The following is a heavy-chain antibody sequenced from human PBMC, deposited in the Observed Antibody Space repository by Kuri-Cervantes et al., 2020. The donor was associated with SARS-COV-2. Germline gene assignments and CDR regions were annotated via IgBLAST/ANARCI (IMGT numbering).Heavy chain of an antibody. CDR1: GFIFSDYY. CDR3: ATAPAVVAANWFDP. J-gene: IGHJ5*02. Sequence: GESLKISCTASGFIFSDYYMTWIRQAPGKGLEWVSNIGPSGTTKYYADSVKGRFTISRDNSKNTLYLQMNSLRAEDTAVYYCATAPAVVAANWFDPWGQGTLVTVSS. CDR2: IGPSGTTK. D-gene: IGHD2-15*01. V-gene: IGHV3-11*04.